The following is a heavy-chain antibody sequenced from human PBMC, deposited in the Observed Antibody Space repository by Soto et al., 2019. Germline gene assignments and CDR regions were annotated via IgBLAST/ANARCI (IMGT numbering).Heavy chain of an antibody. CDR3: ANRAIEQQLVLDDYGMDV. J-gene: IGHJ6*02. Sequence: QVQLVESGGGVVQPGRSLRLSCAASGFTFSSYGMHWVRQAPGKGLEWVAVISYDGSNKYYADSVKGRFTISRDNSKNTLYLQMNSLRAEDTAVYYCANRAIEQQLVLDDYGMDVWGQGTTVTVSS. CDR2: ISYDGSNK. D-gene: IGHD6-13*01. CDR1: GFTFSSYG. V-gene: IGHV3-30*18.